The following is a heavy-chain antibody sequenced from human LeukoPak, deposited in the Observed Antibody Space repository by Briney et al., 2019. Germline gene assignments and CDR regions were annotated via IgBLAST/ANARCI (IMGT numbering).Heavy chain of an antibody. Sequence: GGSLRLSCAASGFTFSNAWMSWVRQAPGKGLEWVGRIKSKTDGGTTDYAAPVKGRFTISRDDSKYTLYLQMNSLKTEDTAVYYCTTGITMVRGTNPDQYYGMDVWGQGTTVTVSS. CDR1: GFTFSNAW. CDR2: IKSKTDGGTT. V-gene: IGHV3-15*01. D-gene: IGHD3-10*01. CDR3: TTGITMVRGTNPDQYYGMDV. J-gene: IGHJ6*02.